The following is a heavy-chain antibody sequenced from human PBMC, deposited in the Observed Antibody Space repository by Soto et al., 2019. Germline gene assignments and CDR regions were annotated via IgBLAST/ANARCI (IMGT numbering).Heavy chain of an antibody. Sequence: GSLRLSCAASGFTFSSYAMHWVRQAPGKGLEWVAVISYDGSNKYYADSVKGRFTISRDNSKNTLYLQMNSLRAEDTAVYYCARGGVGATLTPFDYWGQGTLVTV. CDR3: ARGGVGATLTPFDY. V-gene: IGHV3-30-3*01. D-gene: IGHD1-26*01. J-gene: IGHJ4*02. CDR1: GFTFSSYA. CDR2: ISYDGSNK.